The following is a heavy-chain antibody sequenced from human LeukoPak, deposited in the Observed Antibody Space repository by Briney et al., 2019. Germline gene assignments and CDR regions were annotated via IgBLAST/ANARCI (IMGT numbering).Heavy chain of an antibody. Sequence: GSLRLSCAASGFTFSSYWMSWVRQAPGKGLEWIGEIYHSGSTNYNPSLKSRVTISVDKSKNQFSLKLTSVTAADTAVYYCARVPTYNYGSGSYYFDYWGQGTLVTVSS. V-gene: IGHV4-4*02. D-gene: IGHD3-10*01. J-gene: IGHJ4*02. CDR2: IYHSGST. CDR1: GFTFSSYW. CDR3: ARVPTYNYGSGSYYFDY.